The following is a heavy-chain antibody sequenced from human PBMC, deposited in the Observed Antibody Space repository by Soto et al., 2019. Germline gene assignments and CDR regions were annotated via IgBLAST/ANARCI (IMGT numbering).Heavy chain of an antibody. J-gene: IGHJ4*02. CDR3: ARGGAMGVDY. CDR1: GFTFNTHW. D-gene: IGHD2-8*01. CDR2: IYFDGITT. V-gene: IGHV3-74*01. Sequence: PGGSLRLSCTASGFTFNTHWMHWVRQAPGKGLVWVSRIYFDGITTNYADSVKGRLTVSRDNAKNTVYLHVNTLRDEDTAVYYCARGGAMGVDYCGQGTMVTVYS.